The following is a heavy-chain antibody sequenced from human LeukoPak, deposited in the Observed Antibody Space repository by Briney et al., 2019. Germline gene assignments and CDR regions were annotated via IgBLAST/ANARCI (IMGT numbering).Heavy chain of an antibody. CDR2: IYHTGIT. J-gene: IGHJ3*02. CDR3: AREIVVTEGAFDS. D-gene: IGHD3-22*01. V-gene: IGHV4-59*01. Sequence: KPSETLSLTCTVSGGSISSYYCSWIRQPPGKGLEWIGYIYHTGITDYNPSLKSRVTISVDTSKKQLSLKLRSVTAADTAVYYCAREIVVTEGAFDSRGQGRKVTVS. CDR1: GGSISSYY.